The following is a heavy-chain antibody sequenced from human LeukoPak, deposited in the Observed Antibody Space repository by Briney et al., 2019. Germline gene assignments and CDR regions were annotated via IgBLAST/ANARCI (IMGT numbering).Heavy chain of an antibody. CDR3: AGGTYYYGSGSFSPGWFDP. V-gene: IGHV4-59*01. Sequence: SETLSLTCAVYGGSFSGYYWSWIRQPPGKGLEWIGYIYYSGSTNYNPSLKSRVTISVDTSKNQFSLKLSSVTAADTAVYYCAGGTYYYGSGSFSPGWFDPWGQGTLVTVSS. J-gene: IGHJ5*02. CDR1: GGSFSGYY. CDR2: IYYSGST. D-gene: IGHD3-10*01.